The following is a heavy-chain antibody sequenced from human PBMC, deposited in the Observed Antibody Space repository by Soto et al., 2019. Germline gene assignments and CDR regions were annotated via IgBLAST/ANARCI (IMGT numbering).Heavy chain of an antibody. V-gene: IGHV3-48*01. D-gene: IGHD5-18*01. Sequence: GGSLRLSCAASVYISFSYYSMNLVRQAPGKGLEWVSFISGRGSPIYYADSVRGRFTISRDNAKNSLSLEMNNLRVEDTAVYYCARVRGHSYGYVDYWGQGTLVTVSS. CDR3: ARVRGHSYGYVDY. CDR2: ISGRGSPI. CDR1: VYISFSYYS. J-gene: IGHJ4*02.